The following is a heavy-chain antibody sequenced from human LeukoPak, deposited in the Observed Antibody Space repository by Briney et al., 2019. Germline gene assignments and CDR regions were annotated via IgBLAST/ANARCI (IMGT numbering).Heavy chain of an antibody. J-gene: IGHJ4*02. V-gene: IGHV3-30*03. D-gene: IGHD2-21*01. Sequence: PGGSLRLSCAASGFTFSSYGMHWVRQAPGKGLEWVAVISYDGSNKYYADSVKGRFTISRDNSKNTLYLQMNSLSGEDTAVYYCARERGVSHPFDYWGQGTLVTVST. CDR3: ARERGVSHPFDY. CDR2: ISYDGSNK. CDR1: GFTFSSYG.